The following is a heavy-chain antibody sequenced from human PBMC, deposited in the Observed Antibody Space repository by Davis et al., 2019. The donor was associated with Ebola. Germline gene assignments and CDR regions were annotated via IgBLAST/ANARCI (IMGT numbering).Heavy chain of an antibody. V-gene: IGHV4-34*01. D-gene: IGHD4-17*01. J-gene: IGHJ5*02. CDR2: INHSGST. CDR1: GGSFSGYY. CDR3: ARVSTTVTTAWFDP. Sequence: GSLRLSCAVYGGSFSGYYWSWIRQPPGKGLEWIGEINHSGSTNYNPSLKSRVTISVDTSKNQFSLKLSSVTAADTAVYYCARVSTTVTTAWFDPWGQGTLVTVSS.